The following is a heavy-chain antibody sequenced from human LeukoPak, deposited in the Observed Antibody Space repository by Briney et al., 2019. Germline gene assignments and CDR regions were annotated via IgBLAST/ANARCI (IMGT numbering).Heavy chain of an antibody. J-gene: IGHJ4*02. CDR2: ISGIGDRT. D-gene: IGHD3-10*01. CDR1: GFTFSNYA. CDR3: AKDIGAHQFDS. Sequence: GGSLRLSCAASGFTFSNYAMSWVRHAPGKGLEWVSAISGIGDRTYHADSVKGRFTISRDNSKNTLYLQMNSLRAEDTAVYYCAKDIGAHQFDSWGQGTLVIVSS. V-gene: IGHV3-23*01.